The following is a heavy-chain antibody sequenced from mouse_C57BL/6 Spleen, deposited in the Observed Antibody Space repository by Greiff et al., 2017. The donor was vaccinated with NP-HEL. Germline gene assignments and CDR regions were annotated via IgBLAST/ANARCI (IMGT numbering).Heavy chain of an antibody. CDR2: INPNNGGT. Sequence: VQLQQSGPELVKPGASVKIPCKASGYTFTDYNMDWVKQSHGKSLEWIGDINPNNGGTIYNQKFKGKATLTVDKSSSTAYMELRSLTSEDTAVYYCAKRSLRPYWYFDVWGTGTTVTVSS. J-gene: IGHJ1*03. CDR3: AKRSLRPYWYFDV. V-gene: IGHV1-18*01. D-gene: IGHD2-12*01. CDR1: GYTFTDYN.